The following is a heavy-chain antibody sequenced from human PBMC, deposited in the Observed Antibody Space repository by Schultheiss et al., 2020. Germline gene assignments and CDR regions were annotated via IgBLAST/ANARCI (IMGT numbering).Heavy chain of an antibody. CDR2: ISGTGGST. CDR3: TTEGGLYCGGDCYSSSDDYYYYYGMDV. J-gene: IGHJ6*02. D-gene: IGHD2-21*01. V-gene: IGHV3-23*01. CDR1: GFTFSSYA. Sequence: GGSLRLSCAASGFTFSSYAMSWVRQAPGKGLEWVSAISGTGGSTYYADSVKGRFTISRDNSKNTLYLQMNSLRAEDTAVYYCTTEGGLYCGGDCYSSSDDYYYYYGMDVWGQGTTVTVS.